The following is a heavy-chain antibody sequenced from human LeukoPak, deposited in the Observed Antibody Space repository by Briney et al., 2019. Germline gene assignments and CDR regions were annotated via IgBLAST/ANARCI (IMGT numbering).Heavy chain of an antibody. CDR2: INHSGST. J-gene: IGHJ6*02. D-gene: IGHD2-15*01. CDR1: GGSFSGYY. CDR3: ARVKRVDRHYYYYYGMDV. V-gene: IGHV4-34*01. Sequence: SETLSLTCAVYGGSFSGYYWSWIRQPPGKGLEWIGEINHSGSTNYNPSLKSRVTVSVDTSKNQFSLKLSSVTAADTAVYYCARVKRVDRHYYYYYGMDVWGQGTTVTVSS.